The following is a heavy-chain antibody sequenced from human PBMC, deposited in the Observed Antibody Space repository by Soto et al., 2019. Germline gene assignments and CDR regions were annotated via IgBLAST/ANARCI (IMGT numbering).Heavy chain of an antibody. V-gene: IGHV4-39*01. J-gene: IGHJ4*02. CDR1: GGSVTNSSYY. D-gene: IGHD4-4*01. CDR3: VIQRTTVINKASFEY. CDR2: VYYRGRS. Sequence: SEPLSITFTVSGGSVTNSSYYWGWIRQSPGKGLEWIGSVYYRGRSYSKSSVKSRVTISVDTSKNQFSLNLNSVTASDTAVYFCVIQRTTVINKASFEYWGQGALVTLSS.